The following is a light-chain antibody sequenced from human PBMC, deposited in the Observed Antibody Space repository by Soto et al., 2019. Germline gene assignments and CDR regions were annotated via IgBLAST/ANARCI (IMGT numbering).Light chain of an antibody. Sequence: QSALTQPASVSGCPGQSITGSCTGTYSDIGTYDSVSWYQHHPGRAPKLLIFGVNRRPSGISYRFSASKSGNTASLTISGLQAEDEADYYCTSYTRDTTYVFGTGTKV. CDR2: GVN. CDR1: YSDIGTYDS. V-gene: IGLV2-14*01. J-gene: IGLJ1*01. CDR3: TSYTRDTTYV.